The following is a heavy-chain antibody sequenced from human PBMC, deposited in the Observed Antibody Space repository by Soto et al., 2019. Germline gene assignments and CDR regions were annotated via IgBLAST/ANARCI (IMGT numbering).Heavy chain of an antibody. J-gene: IGHJ3*02. CDR3: ASLYCSSTSCSYLAAFDI. V-gene: IGHV5-10-1*01. CDR1: GYSFTSYW. D-gene: IGHD2-2*01. Sequence: PGESLKISCQACGYSFTSYWISWVRQMPGKGLEWMGRIDPSDSYTNYSPSFQGHVTISADKSISTAYLQWSSLKASDTAMYYCASLYCSSTSCSYLAAFDIWGQGTMVTVSS. CDR2: IDPSDSYT.